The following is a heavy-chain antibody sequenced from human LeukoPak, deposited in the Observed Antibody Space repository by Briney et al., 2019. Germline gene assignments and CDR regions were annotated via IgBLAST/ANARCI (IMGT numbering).Heavy chain of an antibody. CDR1: GGSISSYY. V-gene: IGHV4-4*07. D-gene: IGHD3-3*01. Sequence: KPSETLSLTCTVSGGSISSYYWSWIRQPAGKGLEWIGRIYTSGSTNHNPSLKSRVTMSVDTSKNQFSLKLSSVTAADTAVYYCARAWGITIFGVVIISGFDPWGQGTLVTVSS. CDR2: IYTSGST. CDR3: ARAWGITIFGVVIISGFDP. J-gene: IGHJ5*02.